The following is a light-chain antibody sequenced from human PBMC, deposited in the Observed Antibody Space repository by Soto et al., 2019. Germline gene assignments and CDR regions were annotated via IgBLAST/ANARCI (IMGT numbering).Light chain of an antibody. CDR2: KAS. Sequence: DIQMTQSPSTLSASVGDRVTITCRASQSTSTWLACYQQKPGKAPNPLIYKASILESGVPSMFSGRGSGTDFALTVSSLQPDDCATYCCQQYNSYPLTFGGGTKVEIK. CDR1: QSTSTW. CDR3: QQYNSYPLT. J-gene: IGKJ4*01. V-gene: IGKV1-5*03.